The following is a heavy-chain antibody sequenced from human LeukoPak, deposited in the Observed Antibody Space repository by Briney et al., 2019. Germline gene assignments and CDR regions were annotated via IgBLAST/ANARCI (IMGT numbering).Heavy chain of an antibody. J-gene: IGHJ3*02. CDR1: GGSISSYY. D-gene: IGHD2-15*01. V-gene: IGHV4-59*01. Sequence: SETLSLTCTVSGGSISSYYWSWIRRPPGKGLEWIGYIYYSGSTNYNPSLKSRATISVDTSKNQFSLKLSSVTAADTAVYYCARVHIVVVAPGAFDIWGQGTMVTVSS. CDR3: ARVHIVVVAPGAFDI. CDR2: IYYSGST.